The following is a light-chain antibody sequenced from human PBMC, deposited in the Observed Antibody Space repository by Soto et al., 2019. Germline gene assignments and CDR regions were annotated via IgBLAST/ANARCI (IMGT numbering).Light chain of an antibody. CDR2: DAS. CDR1: QSVSSN. V-gene: IGKV3-15*01. J-gene: IGKJ1*01. CDR3: QLYNNWPPLWT. Sequence: EIVMTQSPATLSVSLGERATLSCRASQSVSSNLAWYQQKPGQVPRLLIYDASTRATGIPARFSRSGSGTDFTPTTSSMQSEEFAVYYCQLYNNWPPLWTFGQGTKVEIK.